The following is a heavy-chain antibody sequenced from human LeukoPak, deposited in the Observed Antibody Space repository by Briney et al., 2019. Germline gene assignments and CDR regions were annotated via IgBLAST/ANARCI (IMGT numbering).Heavy chain of an antibody. Sequence: QTGGSLRLSCAASGFTFSSYSMNWVRQAPGKGLEWVSYISSSSSTIYYADSVKGRFTISRDNAKNSLYLQMNSLRTEDTAVYYCAKKFDCSSTSCRYYYYYMDVWGKGTTVTVSS. J-gene: IGHJ6*03. V-gene: IGHV3-48*04. CDR2: ISSSSSTI. CDR1: GFTFSSYS. D-gene: IGHD2-2*01. CDR3: AKKFDCSSTSCRYYYYYMDV.